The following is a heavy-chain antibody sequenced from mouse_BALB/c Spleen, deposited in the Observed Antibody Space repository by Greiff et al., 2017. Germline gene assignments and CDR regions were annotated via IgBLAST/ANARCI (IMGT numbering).Heavy chain of an antibody. Sequence: QVQLQQSAAELARPGASVKMSCKASGYTFTSYTMHWVKQRPGQGLEWIGYINPSSGYTEYNQKFKDKTTLTADKSSSTAYMQLSSLTSEDSAVYYCARDGSSYRFAYWGQGTLVTVSA. CDR1: GYTFTSYT. CDR2: INPSSGYT. V-gene: IGHV1-4*02. J-gene: IGHJ3*01. D-gene: IGHD1-1*01. CDR3: ARDGSSYRFAY.